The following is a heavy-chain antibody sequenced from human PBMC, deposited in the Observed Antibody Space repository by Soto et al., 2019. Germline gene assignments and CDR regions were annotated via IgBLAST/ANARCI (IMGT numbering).Heavy chain of an antibody. J-gene: IGHJ4*02. D-gene: IGHD1-26*01. Sequence: SETLSLTCAVYGGSFSGYYWSWIRQPPGKGLEWIGEINHSGSTNYNPSLKSRVTISVDTSKNQFSLKLSSVTAADTAVYYCARGRSGSYYYWGQGTLVTVSS. CDR1: GGSFSGYY. V-gene: IGHV4-34*01. CDR3: ARGRSGSYYY. CDR2: INHSGST.